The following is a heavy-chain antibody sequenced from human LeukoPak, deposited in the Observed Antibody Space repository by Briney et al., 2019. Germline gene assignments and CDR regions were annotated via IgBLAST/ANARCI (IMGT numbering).Heavy chain of an antibody. CDR3: ARRSPYCGGDCYAFDI. Sequence: ASVKVSCKASGYTFTGYYMHWVRQAPGQGLEWTGWINPNSGGTNYAQKFQGRVTMTRDTSISTAYMELSRLRSDDTAVYYCARRSPYCGGDCYAFDIWGQGTMVTVSS. CDR2: INPNSGGT. D-gene: IGHD2-21*02. V-gene: IGHV1-2*02. CDR1: GYTFTGYY. J-gene: IGHJ3*02.